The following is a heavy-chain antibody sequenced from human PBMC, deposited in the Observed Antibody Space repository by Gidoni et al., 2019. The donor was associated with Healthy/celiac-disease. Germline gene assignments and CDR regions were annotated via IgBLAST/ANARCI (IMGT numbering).Heavy chain of an antibody. V-gene: IGHV3-49*05. J-gene: IGHJ3*02. CDR2: IRSKAYGGTT. CDR3: TRDFLYDSSGYYRFAFDI. D-gene: IGHD3-22*01. CDR1: GFTIGDYA. Sequence: EVQLVESGGGLVKPGRSLRLSCTASGFTIGDYAMSWFRQAPGKGLEWVGFIRSKAYGGTTEYAASVKGRFTISRDDSKSIAYLQMNSLKTEDTAVYYCTRDFLYDSSGYYRFAFDIWGQGTMVTVSS.